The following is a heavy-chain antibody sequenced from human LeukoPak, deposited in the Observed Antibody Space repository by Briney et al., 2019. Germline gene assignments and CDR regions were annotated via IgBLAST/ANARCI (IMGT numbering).Heavy chain of an antibody. CDR2: ISAYNGNT. CDR1: GYTFTSYG. CDR3: TSTGYSGHDPLHY. V-gene: IGHV1-18*01. D-gene: IGHD5-12*01. Sequence: ASVKVSFKASGYTFTSYGISWVRQAPGQGLEWMGWISAYNGNTKYAQTLQGRVTMTTDTSTSTAYMELRSLRSDDTAVYYCTSTGYSGHDPLHYWGRGTLVTVSS. J-gene: IGHJ4*02.